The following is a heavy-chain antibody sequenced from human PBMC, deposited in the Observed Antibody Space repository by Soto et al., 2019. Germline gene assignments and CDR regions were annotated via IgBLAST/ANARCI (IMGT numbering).Heavy chain of an antibody. D-gene: IGHD1-1*01. Sequence: PGGSLRLSCAASGFTFSSYAMHWVRQAPGKGLEWVAVISYDGSNKYYADSVKGRFTISRDNSKNTLYLQMNSLRAEDTAVYYCARENEAEAAFDIWGQGTMVTVS. V-gene: IGHV3-30-3*01. CDR2: ISYDGSNK. CDR3: ARENEAEAAFDI. J-gene: IGHJ3*02. CDR1: GFTFSSYA.